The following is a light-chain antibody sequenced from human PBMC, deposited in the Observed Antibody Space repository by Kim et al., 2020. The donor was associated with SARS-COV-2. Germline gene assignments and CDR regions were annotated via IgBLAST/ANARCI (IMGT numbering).Light chain of an antibody. J-gene: IGLJ3*02. CDR1: KLGDKY. CDR3: QAWDSSTAV. Sequence: SYELTQPPSVSASPGQTASITCSGSKLGDKYAYWYQKKPGQSPILVIYQHTKRPSGISQRFSGSSFGNTATLTISRAQTMDEADYYCQAWDSSTAVFGGGTQLTVL. V-gene: IGLV3-1*01. CDR2: QHT.